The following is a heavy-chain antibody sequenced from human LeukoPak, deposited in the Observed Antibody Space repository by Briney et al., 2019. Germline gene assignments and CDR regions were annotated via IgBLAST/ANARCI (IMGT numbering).Heavy chain of an antibody. CDR2: IRYDGSNK. J-gene: IGHJ4*02. V-gene: IGHV3-30*02. D-gene: IGHD3-10*01. CDR3: ARGLSPTRRESDY. CDR1: GFTFSSYG. Sequence: GGSLRLSCAASGFTFSSYGMHWVRQAPGKGLEWVAFIRYDGSNKYYADSVKGRFTISRDNSKNTLYLQMNSLRAEDTAVYFCARGLSPTRRESDYWGQGTLVTVSS.